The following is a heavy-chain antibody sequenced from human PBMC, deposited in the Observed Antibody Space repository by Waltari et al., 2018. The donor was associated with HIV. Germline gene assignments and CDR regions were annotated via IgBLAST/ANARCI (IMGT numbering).Heavy chain of an antibody. J-gene: IGHJ4*02. CDR1: GFPFDAYA. Sequence: EVQLVESGGVVVQPGGSLRPSCAASGFPFDAYAMHSALQAPGKGLEWVSLISWDGGSTYYADSVKGRFTISRDNSKNSLYLQMNSLRAEDTALYYCAKAFIAVAGTALLSYWGQGTLVTVSS. CDR2: ISWDGGST. V-gene: IGHV3-43D*03. CDR3: AKAFIAVAGTALLSY. D-gene: IGHD6-19*01.